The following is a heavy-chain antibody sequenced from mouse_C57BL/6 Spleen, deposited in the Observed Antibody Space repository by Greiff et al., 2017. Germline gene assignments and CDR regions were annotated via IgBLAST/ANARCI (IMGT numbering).Heavy chain of an antibody. CDR3: TKVGEEAMDY. CDR2: IWRGGST. D-gene: IGHD3-1*01. J-gene: IGHJ4*01. V-gene: IGHV2-5*01. CDR1: GFSLTSYG. Sequence: VKLVESGPGLVQPSQSLSITCTVSGFSLTSYGVNWVRQSPGKGLEWLGVIWRGGSTDYNAAFMSRLSITKDNTKSQVFFKMNSLQADDAAIYYWTKVGEEAMDYWGQGTSVTVSS.